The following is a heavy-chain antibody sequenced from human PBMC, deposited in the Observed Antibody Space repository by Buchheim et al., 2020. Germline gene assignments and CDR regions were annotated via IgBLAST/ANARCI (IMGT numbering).Heavy chain of an antibody. CDR2: IYYSGST. J-gene: IGHJ4*02. CDR1: GGSISSYY. D-gene: IGHD3-3*01. V-gene: IGHV4-59*01. Sequence: QVQLQESGPGLVKPSETLSLTCTVSGGSISSYYWSWIRQPPGKGLEWIGYIYYSGSTNYNPSLKSRVTISVDTSKNQFSLKLSSVTAADTAVYYCAREQDFWSGVIDYWGQGTL. CDR3: AREQDFWSGVIDY.